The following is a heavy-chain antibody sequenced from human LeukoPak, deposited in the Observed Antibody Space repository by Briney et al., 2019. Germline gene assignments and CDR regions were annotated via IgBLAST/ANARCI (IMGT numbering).Heavy chain of an antibody. CDR1: SGSFSGYY. V-gene: IGHV4-34*01. CDR2: INNSGSS. Sequence: SEALSLTCAVYSGSFSGYYWNWIRQPPGKGLEWIGEINNSGSSNYNPSLKSRVTISLDTSKNQFSLKLTSVTAADTAVYYCARGRALFDWGQGTLVTVSS. J-gene: IGHJ4*02. D-gene: IGHD2-21*01. CDR3: ARGRALFD.